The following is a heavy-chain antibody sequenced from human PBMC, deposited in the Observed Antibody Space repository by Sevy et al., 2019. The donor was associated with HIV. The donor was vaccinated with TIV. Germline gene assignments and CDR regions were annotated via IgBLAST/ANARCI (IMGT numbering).Heavy chain of an antibody. CDR1: GYIFSDYN. CDR2: INPNSGVT. Sequence: ASVKVSCKTTGYIFSDYNMHWVRQAPGQGLEWMALINPNSGVTISAHTFGGRVSVTRDTSMSTAYMERSGLTSDDTAVYYCVREDINAPRTLLSFDIWGQGTMVTVSS. CDR3: VREDINAPRTLLSFDI. V-gene: IGHV1-2*06. J-gene: IGHJ3*02. D-gene: IGHD3-3*01.